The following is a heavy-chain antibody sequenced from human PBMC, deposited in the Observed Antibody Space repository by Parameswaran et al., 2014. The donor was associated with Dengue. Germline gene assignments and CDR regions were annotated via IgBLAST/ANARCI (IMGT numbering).Heavy chain of an antibody. V-gene: IGHV3-7*05. J-gene: IGHJ4*02. Sequence: VRQMPGKGLEGVANIKQDGSEIYYADSVKGRFTISRDNSKNSLHLQMNSLRGEDTAVYYCATDGERGFEYWGQGTMVTVSS. CDR3: ATDGERGFEY. D-gene: IGHD1-1*01. CDR2: IKQDGSEI.